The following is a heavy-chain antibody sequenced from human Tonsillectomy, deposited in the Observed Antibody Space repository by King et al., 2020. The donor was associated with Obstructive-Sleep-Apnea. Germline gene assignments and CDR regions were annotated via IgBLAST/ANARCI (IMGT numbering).Heavy chain of an antibody. V-gene: IGHV4-59*01. CDR1: GGSISSYY. D-gene: IGHD4-17*01. J-gene: IGHJ4*02. CDR3: AREGWTTVTTLDRGGFDY. Sequence: QLQESGPGLVKPSETLSLTCTVSGGSISSYYWSWIRPPPGKGLEWIGYIYYSGSTNYNPSLKSRVTISVDTSKNQFSLKLSSVTAADTAVYYCAREGWTTVTTLDRGGFDYWGQGTLVTVSS. CDR2: IYYSGST.